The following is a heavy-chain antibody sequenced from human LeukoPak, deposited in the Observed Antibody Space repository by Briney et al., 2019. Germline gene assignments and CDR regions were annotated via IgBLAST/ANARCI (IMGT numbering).Heavy chain of an antibody. D-gene: IGHD3-22*01. CDR1: GDSVSNNSAA. CDR3: ARSHSSGYFPFDQ. V-gene: IGHV6-1*01. CDR2: TKYRSKWHT. Sequence: SQTLSLTCAISGDSVSNNSAAWNWIRQSPSRGLEWLGRTKYRSKWHTDYPESVKSRITINPDTSKNQFSLHLNSVTPEDTAVYYCARSHSSGYFPFDQWGQGTLVTVSS. J-gene: IGHJ4*02.